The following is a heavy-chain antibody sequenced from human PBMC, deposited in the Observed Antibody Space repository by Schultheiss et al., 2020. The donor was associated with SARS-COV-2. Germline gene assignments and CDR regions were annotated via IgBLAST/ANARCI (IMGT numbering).Heavy chain of an antibody. CDR1: GGSFSGYY. J-gene: IGHJ4*02. CDR3: ARHAAMVKYYFDY. V-gene: IGHV4-59*08. CDR2: IYYSGST. Sequence: SETLSLTCAVYGGSFSGYYWGWIRQPPGKGLEWIGYIYYSGSTNYNPSLKSRVTISVDTSKNQFSLKLSSVTAADTAVYYCARHAAMVKYYFDYWGQGTLVTVSS. D-gene: IGHD5-18*01.